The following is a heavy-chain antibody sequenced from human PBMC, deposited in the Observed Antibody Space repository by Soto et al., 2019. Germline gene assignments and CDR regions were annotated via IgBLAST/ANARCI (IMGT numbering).Heavy chain of an antibody. D-gene: IGHD6-19*01. CDR1: GLTVSSNH. V-gene: IGHV3-66*01. CDR3: AGGKTVPGLFDY. CDR2: MYSGGSI. Sequence: SGGGLVQPGGSLRLSCAASGLTVSSNHMSWVRQAPGKGLEWVSIMYSGGSIYYADSVKGGFTISRDNSKNTLYLQMSSLRAEDTAVYYCAGGKTVPGLFDYWGQGTLVTVSS. J-gene: IGHJ4*02.